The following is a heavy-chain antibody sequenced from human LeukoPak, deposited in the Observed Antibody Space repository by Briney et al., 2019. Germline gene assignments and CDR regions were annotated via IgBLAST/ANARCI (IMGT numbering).Heavy chain of an antibody. D-gene: IGHD2-2*01. J-gene: IGHJ5*02. CDR2: INAGNGNT. V-gene: IGHV1-3*01. CDR3: ARGPPYEGPAARFDH. Sequence: ASVKVSCKASGYTFISYAMHWVRQAPGRRLEWMGWINAGNGNTKYSQKFQGRVTITRDTSASTAYMELSSLRSEDTAVYYCARGPPYEGPAARFDHWGQGILVTVSS. CDR1: GYTFISYA.